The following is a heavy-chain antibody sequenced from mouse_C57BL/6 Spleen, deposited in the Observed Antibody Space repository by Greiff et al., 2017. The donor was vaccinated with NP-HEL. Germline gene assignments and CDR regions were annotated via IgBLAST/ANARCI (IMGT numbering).Heavy chain of an antibody. CDR3: TPYYYGSRAWFAY. V-gene: IGHV1-15*01. CDR2: IDPETGST. CDR1: GYTFTDYE. Sequence: QVQLQQSGAELVRPGASVTLSCKASGYTFTDYEMHWVKQTPVHGLEWIGAIDPETGSTAYNQKFKGKAILTADKSSSTAYMELRSLTSEDSAVYYCTPYYYGSRAWFAYWGQGTLVTVSA. D-gene: IGHD1-1*01. J-gene: IGHJ3*01.